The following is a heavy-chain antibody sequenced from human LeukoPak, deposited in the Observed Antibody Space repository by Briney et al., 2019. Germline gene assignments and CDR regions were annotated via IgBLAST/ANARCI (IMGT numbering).Heavy chain of an antibody. CDR2: ISGSGGST. J-gene: IGHJ4*02. Sequence: GGSLRLSCAASGFTFSSYAMSWVRQAPGKGLELVSAISGSGGSTYYADSVKGRFTISRDNSKNTLYLQMNSLRAEDTAVYYCAKGLRLYYYDSSGYYPDFDYWGQGTLVTVSS. D-gene: IGHD3-22*01. CDR1: GFTFSSYA. CDR3: AKGLRLYYYDSSGYYPDFDY. V-gene: IGHV3-23*01.